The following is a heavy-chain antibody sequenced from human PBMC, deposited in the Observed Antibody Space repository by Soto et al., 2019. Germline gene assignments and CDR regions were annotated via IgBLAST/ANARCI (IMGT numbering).Heavy chain of an antibody. J-gene: IGHJ4*02. D-gene: IGHD2-15*01. Sequence: SETLSLTCSVSGGSINYNSYYWGWIRQPPGKGLEWVGGIFYTGTTYYSPSLKDRVTISVDTSKNSFSLKLTSVTAADAAVYFCARLVVVAPVVSAGGKETLVTVS. CDR1: GGSINYNSYY. V-gene: IGHV4-39*02. CDR3: ARLVVVAPVVSA. CDR2: IFYTGTT.